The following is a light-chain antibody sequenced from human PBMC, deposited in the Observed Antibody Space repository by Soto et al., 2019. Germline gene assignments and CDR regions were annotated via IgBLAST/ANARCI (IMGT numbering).Light chain of an antibody. V-gene: IGKV1-12*01. CDR1: QGISNW. Sequence: DIQMTQSPSFVSASVGDRVTITCRASQGISNWLAWYQQKPGKAPKLLIDATSNLQGGVPSRFSGRGSGTDFTLTIGSLQPEDSATYYCQQSSSFPLTFGPGTKVDIK. CDR2: ATS. CDR3: QQSSSFPLT. J-gene: IGKJ3*01.